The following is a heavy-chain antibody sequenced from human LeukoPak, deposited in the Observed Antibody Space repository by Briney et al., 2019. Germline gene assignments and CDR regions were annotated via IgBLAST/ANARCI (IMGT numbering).Heavy chain of an antibody. V-gene: IGHV3-21*01. CDR3: ARDLGYSTF. CDR1: GFTFDDYG. J-gene: IGHJ4*02. CDR2: ISSSSSYI. D-gene: IGHD3-16*01. Sequence: PGGSLRLSCATSGFTFDDYGMSWVRQAPGKGLEWVSSISSSSSYIYYADSVKGRFTISRDNAKNSLYLQMNSLRAEDTAVYYCARDLGYSTFWGQGTLVTVSS.